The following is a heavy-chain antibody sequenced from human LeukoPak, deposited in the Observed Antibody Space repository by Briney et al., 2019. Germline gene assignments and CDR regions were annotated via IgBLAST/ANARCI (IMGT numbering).Heavy chain of an antibody. J-gene: IGHJ4*02. D-gene: IGHD3-3*01. CDR2: IWYDGSKK. CDR3: ARERQNKDFWSGGDY. Sequence: GGSLRLSCAASGFAFSDYGVHWVRQAPGKGLEWVAVIWYDGSKKYYGDSVKGRFTISRDNSKNSLYLQMNTLRPEDTAVYYCARERQNKDFWSGGDYWGQGTLVTVSS. CDR1: GFAFSDYG. V-gene: IGHV3-33*01.